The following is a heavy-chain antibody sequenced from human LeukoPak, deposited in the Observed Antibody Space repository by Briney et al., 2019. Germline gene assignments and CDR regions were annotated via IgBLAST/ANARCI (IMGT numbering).Heavy chain of an antibody. CDR2: IYYSGST. Sequence: PSETLSLTCTVSGGSISSSSYYWGWIRQPPGKGLEWIGSIYYSGSTYYNPSLKSRVTISVDTSKNQFSLKLSSVTAADTAVYYCARLLLWFGETPPPYYYYGMDVWGQGTTVTVSS. D-gene: IGHD3-10*01. J-gene: IGHJ6*02. CDR1: GGSISSSSYY. CDR3: ARLLLWFGETPPPYYYYGMDV. V-gene: IGHV4-39*07.